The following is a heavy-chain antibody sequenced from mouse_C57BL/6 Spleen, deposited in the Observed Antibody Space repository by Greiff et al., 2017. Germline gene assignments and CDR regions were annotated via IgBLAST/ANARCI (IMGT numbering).Heavy chain of an antibody. V-gene: IGHV1-69*01. CDR3: ARSTDYYGSSYWYCDV. CDR1: GYTFTSYW. D-gene: IGHD1-1*01. J-gene: IGHJ1*03. Sequence: QVQLQQPGAELVMPGASVKLSCKASGYTFTSYWMHWVKQRPGQGLEWIGEIDPSDSYTTYNQKFKGKSTLTVDKSSSTAYMQLSSLTSEDSAVYYCARSTDYYGSSYWYCDVWGTGTTVTVSS. CDR2: IDPSDSYT.